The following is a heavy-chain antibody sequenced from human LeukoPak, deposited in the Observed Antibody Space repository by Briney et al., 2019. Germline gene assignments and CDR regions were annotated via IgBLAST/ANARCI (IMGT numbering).Heavy chain of an antibody. CDR1: GFTFSSYG. J-gene: IGHJ4*02. CDR2: IWYDGSNK. D-gene: IGHD3-3*01. CDR3: ARDFYDFWSGYYIPVAY. Sequence: GGSLRLSCAASGFTFSSYGMHWVRQAPGKGLEWVAVIWYDGSNKYYADSVKGRFTISRDNSKNTLYLQMNSLRAEDTAVYYCARDFYDFWSGYYIPVAYWGQGTLVTVSS. V-gene: IGHV3-33*01.